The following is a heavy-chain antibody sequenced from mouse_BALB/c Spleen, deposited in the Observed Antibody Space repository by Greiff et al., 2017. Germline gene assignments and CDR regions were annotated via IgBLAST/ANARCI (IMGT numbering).Heavy chain of an antibody. CDR2: IRSKSNNYAT. CDR3: VREGGLRRNYFDY. CDR1: GFTFTTYA. V-gene: IGHV10-1*02. D-gene: IGHD2-2*01. Sequence: EVQLVESGGGLVQPKGSLKLSCAASGFTFTTYAMNWVRQAPGKGLEWVARIRSKSNNYATYYADSVKDRFTISRDDSQSMLYLQMNNLKTEDTAMYYCVREGGLRRNYFDYWGQGTTLTVSS. J-gene: IGHJ2*01.